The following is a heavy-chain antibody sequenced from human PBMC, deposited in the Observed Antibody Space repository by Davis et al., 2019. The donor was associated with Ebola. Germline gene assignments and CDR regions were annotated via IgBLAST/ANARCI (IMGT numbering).Heavy chain of an antibody. D-gene: IGHD2/OR15-2a*01. CDR3: AKIVSGY. J-gene: IGHJ4*02. V-gene: IGHV3-7*03. CDR2: IKKDGIQK. CDR1: GLTFSSLG. Sequence: GESLKISCAASGLTFSSLGMSWVRQAPGKGLEWVATIKKDGIQKYYVDSVKGRFIISRDNAKKLLYLQMNSLRDDDTAVYYCAKIVSGYWGQGTLVTVSS.